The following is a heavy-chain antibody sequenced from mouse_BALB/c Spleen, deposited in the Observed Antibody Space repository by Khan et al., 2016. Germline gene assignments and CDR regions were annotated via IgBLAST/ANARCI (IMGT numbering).Heavy chain of an antibody. J-gene: IGHJ1*01. Sequence: VQLKESGPGLVKPSQSLSLTCTVTGYSITSDYAWNWIRQSPGNKLEWMGYISDSGSTSYNPSLKSRISITRDTSKNQFFLQLNSVTTEDTATYSCARAPPGWYFDVWGAGTTVTVSS. CDR3: ARAPPGWYFDV. CDR2: ISDSGST. V-gene: IGHV3-2*02. CDR1: GYSITSDYA.